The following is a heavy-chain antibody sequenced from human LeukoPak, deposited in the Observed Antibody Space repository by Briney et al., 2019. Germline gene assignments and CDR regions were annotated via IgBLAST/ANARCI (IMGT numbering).Heavy chain of an antibody. V-gene: IGHV1-46*01. CDR3: ARGGTSNTPYIVGATASFGP. Sequence: ASVKVSCKASGYTFTSYYMHWVRQAPGQGLEWMGIINSSGGSTSYAQKFQGRVTMTRDTSTSTVYMELSSLRSEDTAVYYCARGGTSNTPYIVGATASFGPWGQGTLVTVSS. CDR1: GYTFTSYY. D-gene: IGHD1-26*01. J-gene: IGHJ5*02. CDR2: INSSGGST.